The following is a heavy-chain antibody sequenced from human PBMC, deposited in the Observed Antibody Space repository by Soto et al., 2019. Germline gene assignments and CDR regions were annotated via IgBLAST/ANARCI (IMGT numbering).Heavy chain of an antibody. J-gene: IGHJ6*02. CDR1: GFTFSSYG. CDR3: ARARGDYYYYGMDV. Sequence: PGGSLRLSCVASGFTFSSYGMHWVRQAPGKGLEWVAVISFDGSNKYYADSVKGRFTISRDNSKNTLYLQMISLRAEDTAVYYCARARGDYYYYGMDVWGQGTTVTVSS. D-gene: IGHD2-15*01. CDR2: ISFDGSNK. V-gene: IGHV3-30*03.